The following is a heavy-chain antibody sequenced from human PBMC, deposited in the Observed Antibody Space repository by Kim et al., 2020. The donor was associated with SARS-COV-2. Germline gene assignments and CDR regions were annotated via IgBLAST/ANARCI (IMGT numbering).Heavy chain of an antibody. J-gene: IGHJ4*02. D-gene: IGHD3-9*01. V-gene: IGHV3-30*04. CDR3: ARPPGILTGYYMDY. CDR2: ISYDGSNK. Sequence: GGSLRLSCAASGFTFSSYAMHWVRQAPGKGLEWVAVISYDGSNKYYADSVKGRFTISRDNSKNTLYLQMNSLRAEDTAVYYCARPPGILTGYYMDYWGQG. CDR1: GFTFSSYA.